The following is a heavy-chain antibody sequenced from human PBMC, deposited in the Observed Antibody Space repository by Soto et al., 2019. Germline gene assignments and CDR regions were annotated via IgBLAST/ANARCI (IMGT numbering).Heavy chain of an antibody. Sequence: EVQLVESGGGLVKPGGSLRLSCAASGFTFSSYSMNWVRQAPGKGLEWVSSISSSSSYIYYADSVKGRFTISRDNAKNSLYLQRNSLRAEDTAVYYCARSLAIFGVVIPPGYWGQGTLVTVSS. D-gene: IGHD3-3*01. V-gene: IGHV3-21*01. CDR2: ISSSSSYI. CDR3: ARSLAIFGVVIPPGY. J-gene: IGHJ4*02. CDR1: GFTFSSYS.